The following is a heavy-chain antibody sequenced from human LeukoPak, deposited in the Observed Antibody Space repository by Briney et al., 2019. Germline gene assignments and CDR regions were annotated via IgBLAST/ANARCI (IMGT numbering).Heavy chain of an antibody. Sequence: SETLSLTCSVFGDSFNEYYWDWVRQPPGKGLQWIGYIYHNGNSNYNPSLKGRLTISVDTAKNQFSLKLTSVTAADTAVYYCARDGGLQSHFDYWGQGALVTVSS. D-gene: IGHD5-24*01. J-gene: IGHJ4*02. CDR1: GDSFNEYY. CDR2: IYHNGNS. V-gene: IGHV4-59*01. CDR3: ARDGGLQSHFDY.